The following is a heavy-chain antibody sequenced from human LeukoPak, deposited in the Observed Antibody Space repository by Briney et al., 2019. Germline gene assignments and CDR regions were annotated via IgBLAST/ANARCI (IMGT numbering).Heavy chain of an antibody. CDR3: AKDRVTAAGNYFDY. D-gene: IGHD6-13*01. Sequence: PGGSLRLSCAASGFTFSNYGMHWVRQAPGKGLEWVSVISFDGSAKYYADSVKGRFTISRDNSKNTLYLQMTSLRAEDTAVYYCAKDRVTAAGNYFDYWGQGTLVTVSS. J-gene: IGHJ4*02. CDR1: GFTFSNYG. CDR2: ISFDGSAK. V-gene: IGHV3-30*18.